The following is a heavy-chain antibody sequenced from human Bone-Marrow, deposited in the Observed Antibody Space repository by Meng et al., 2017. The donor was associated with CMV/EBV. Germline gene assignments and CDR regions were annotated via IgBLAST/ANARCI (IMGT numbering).Heavy chain of an antibody. V-gene: IGHV4-34*01. J-gene: IGHJ4*02. Sequence: SETLSLTCAVYGGSFSGYYWSWIRQPPGKGLEWIGEINHSGSTNYNPSLKSRVTISVDTSKNQFSLKLSSVTAADTAVDYCASRRYWGQGTLVTVSS. CDR1: GGSFSGYY. CDR2: INHSGST. CDR3: ASRRY.